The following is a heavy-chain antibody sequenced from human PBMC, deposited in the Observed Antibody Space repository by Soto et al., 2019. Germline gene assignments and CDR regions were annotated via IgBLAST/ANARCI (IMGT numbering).Heavy chain of an antibody. V-gene: IGHV2-5*02. J-gene: IGHJ5*02. CDR3: ARCTGFSSTWFGFDP. Sequence: QITLKESGPTLVNPTQTLTLTCTFSGFSLSSIGGGVGWIRQPPGKALEWLALIYWDDDKRYSPSLKTRLTISKGTSENQVVLTMTNVDPLDTATFYCARCTGFSSTWFGFDPWGQGTLVTVSS. CDR2: IYWDDDK. CDR1: GFSLSSIGGG. D-gene: IGHD6-13*01.